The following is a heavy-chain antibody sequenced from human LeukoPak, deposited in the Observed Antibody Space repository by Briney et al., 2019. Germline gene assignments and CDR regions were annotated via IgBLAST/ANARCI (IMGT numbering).Heavy chain of an antibody. J-gene: IGHJ6*02. CDR1: GFTFSIYG. CDR2: IWYDGSNK. CDR3: AKGLKYYDFWSGKQTMDV. V-gene: IGHV3-33*06. D-gene: IGHD3-3*01. Sequence: GRSLRLSCAASGFTFSIYGMHWVRQAPGKGLEWVAVIWYDGSNKYYADSVKGRFTISRDNSKKTLYLQMNSLRAEDTAVYYCAKGLKYYDFWSGKQTMDVWGQGTTVTVSS.